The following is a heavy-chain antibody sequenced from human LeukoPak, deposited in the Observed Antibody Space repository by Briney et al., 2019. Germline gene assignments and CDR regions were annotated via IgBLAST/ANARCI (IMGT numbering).Heavy chain of an antibody. CDR2: ISWNSGSI. Sequence: PGRSLRLSCAASGFTFDDYAMHWVRQAPGKGLEWVSGISWNSGSIGYADSVKGRFTISRDDAKNSQYLQMNSLRAEDTALYYCAKEPYSSWGQGTLVTVSS. CDR1: GFTFDDYA. V-gene: IGHV3-9*01. D-gene: IGHD5-18*01. CDR3: AKEPYSS. J-gene: IGHJ5*02.